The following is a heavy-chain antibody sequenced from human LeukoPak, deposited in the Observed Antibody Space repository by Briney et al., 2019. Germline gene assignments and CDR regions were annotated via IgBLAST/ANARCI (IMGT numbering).Heavy chain of an antibody. CDR2: IRHSDGRT. Sequence: GESLRLSCDASGFNFNTYTMYWVRQAPGQGLEWVSGIRHSDGRTYYADSVRGRFTISSDIFKNTLYLQMNGLRADGTALYYCAKGLERESRLDSWGQGTLVTVSS. CDR1: GFNFNTYT. D-gene: IGHD1-1*01. V-gene: IGHV3-23*01. J-gene: IGHJ4*02. CDR3: AKGLERESRLDS.